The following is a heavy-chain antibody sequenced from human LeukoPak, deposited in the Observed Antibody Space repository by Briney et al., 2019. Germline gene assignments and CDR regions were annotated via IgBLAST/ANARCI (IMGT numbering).Heavy chain of an antibody. V-gene: IGHV1-69*01. CDR3: ARAVTRKPPYYYYYMDV. Sequence: SVKVSCKASGGTFSSYAISWVRQAPGQGLEWMGGIIPIFGTGNYAHKFQGRVTINADESTSTAYMELSSLRSEDTAVYYCARAVTRKPPYYYYYMDVWGKGTTVTVSS. J-gene: IGHJ6*03. CDR1: GGTFSSYA. D-gene: IGHD1-14*01. CDR2: IIPIFGTG.